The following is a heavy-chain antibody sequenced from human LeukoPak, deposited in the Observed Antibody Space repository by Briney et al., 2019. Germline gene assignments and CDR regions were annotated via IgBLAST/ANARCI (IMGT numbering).Heavy chain of an antibody. J-gene: IGHJ4*02. D-gene: IGHD1-1*01. CDR1: GFIFRSYA. V-gene: IGHV3-23*01. Sequence: PGGSLRLSCAASGFIFRSYAMSWVRQAPGKGLEWVSAISGSGGSTYYADSVKGRFTISRDNSKNTLYLQMNSLRAEDTAVYYCARVEQLERLDYWGQGTLVTVSS. CDR3: ARVEQLERLDY. CDR2: ISGSGGST.